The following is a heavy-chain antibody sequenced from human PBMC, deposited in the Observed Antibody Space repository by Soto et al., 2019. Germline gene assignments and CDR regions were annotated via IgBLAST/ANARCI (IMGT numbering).Heavy chain of an antibody. V-gene: IGHV3-30-3*01. J-gene: IGHJ4*02. Sequence: PGGSLRLSFAASGFTYSTYTMHWVRQAPGKGLEWVAVISYDGNNKFYADSVKGRFTISRDSTKQTLYLQMNSLRPDDTAMYYCAKDQGSSWYEIDYWGQGTLVTVSS. D-gene: IGHD6-13*01. CDR1: GFTYSTYT. CDR3: AKDQGSSWYEIDY. CDR2: ISYDGNNK.